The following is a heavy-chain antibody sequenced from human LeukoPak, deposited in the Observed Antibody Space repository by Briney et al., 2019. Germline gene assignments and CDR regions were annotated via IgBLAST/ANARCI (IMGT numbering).Heavy chain of an antibody. D-gene: IGHD1-26*01. Sequence: ASVKVSCKASGYTFTGYYMHWVRQAPGQGLEWMGWMNPNSGNTGYAQKFQGRVTITRNTSISTAYMELSSLRSEDTAVYYCARFPGVGATDYFDYWGQGTLVTVSS. CDR3: ARFPGVGATDYFDY. J-gene: IGHJ4*02. CDR1: GYTFTGYY. CDR2: MNPNSGNT. V-gene: IGHV1-8*03.